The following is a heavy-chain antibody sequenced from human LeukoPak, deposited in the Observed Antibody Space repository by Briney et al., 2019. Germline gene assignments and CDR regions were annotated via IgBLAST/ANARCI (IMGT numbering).Heavy chain of an antibody. CDR1: AYSINIGYY. Sequence: SETLSLTCAVSAYSINIGYYWGSIRQPPGKGLEWIVSFYHSGSTYYNSSLKRRVTLSVDTSKIQFSLKMSSVTAADTAMYYCARGVGTGQIDYWGQGTLVTVSS. CDR3: ARGVGTGQIDY. J-gene: IGHJ4*02. V-gene: IGHV4-38-2*01. D-gene: IGHD4-23*01. CDR2: FYHSGST.